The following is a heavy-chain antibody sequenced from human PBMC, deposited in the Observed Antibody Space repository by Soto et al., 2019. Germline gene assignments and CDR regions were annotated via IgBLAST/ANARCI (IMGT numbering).Heavy chain of an antibody. V-gene: IGHV4-39*01. J-gene: IGHJ5*02. CDR3: ARHLSLGYCTPSSCDLLSWFDA. D-gene: IGHD2-2*01. CDR2: IHYSGST. CDR1: GGSISNKRYY. Sequence: SETLSLTCTVSGGSISNKRYYWGWIRQPPGKGLEWIGSIHYSGSTYDNPSLKSRVTISVHTSKNQSSLKLKSVTSADTAVYYCARHLSLGYCTPSSCDLLSWFDALGQGTQVTVSS.